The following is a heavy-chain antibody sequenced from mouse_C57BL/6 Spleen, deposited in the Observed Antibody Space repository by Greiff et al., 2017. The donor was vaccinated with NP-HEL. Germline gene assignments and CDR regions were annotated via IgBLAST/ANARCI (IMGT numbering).Heavy chain of an antibody. CDR1: GFTFSSYG. CDR3: ARLRSSYGLKDY. Sequence: VQLKESGGDLVKPGGSLKLSCAASGFTFSSYGMSWVRQTPDKRLEWVATISSGGSYTYYPDSVKGRFTISRDNAKNTWYLQMSSLKSEDTAMYYCARLRSSYGLKDYWGQGTSVTVSS. CDR2: ISSGGSYT. D-gene: IGHD1-1*01. V-gene: IGHV5-6*01. J-gene: IGHJ4*01.